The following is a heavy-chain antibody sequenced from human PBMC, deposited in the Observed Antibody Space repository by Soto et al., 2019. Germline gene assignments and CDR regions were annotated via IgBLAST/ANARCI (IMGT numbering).Heavy chain of an antibody. CDR2: ISSSSSTI. D-gene: IGHD4-17*01. J-gene: IGHJ2*01. CDR3: ASSDDYGDYVSSYWYFDL. CDR1: GFTFSSYS. Sequence: GGSLRLSCAASGFTFSSYSMNWVRQAPGKGLEWVSYISSSSSTIYYADSVKGRFTISRDNAKNSLYLQMNSLRDEDTAVYYCASSDDYGDYVSSYWYFDLWGRGTLVTVSS. V-gene: IGHV3-48*02.